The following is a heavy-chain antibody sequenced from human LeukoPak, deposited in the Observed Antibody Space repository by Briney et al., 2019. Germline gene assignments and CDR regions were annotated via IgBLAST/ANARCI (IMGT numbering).Heavy chain of an antibody. CDR2: IYYSGST. V-gene: IGHV4-59*01. CDR1: GGSISFYY. J-gene: IGHJ4*02. D-gene: IGHD3-16*01. Sequence: KASETLPLTCTVSGGSISFYYWSWIRQPPGKGLEWIGYIYYSGSTNYNPSLKSRVTISVDTSKNQFSLRLSSVTAADTAVYYCARFGSLREPIHDYWGQGTLVTVSS. CDR3: ARFGSLREPIHDY.